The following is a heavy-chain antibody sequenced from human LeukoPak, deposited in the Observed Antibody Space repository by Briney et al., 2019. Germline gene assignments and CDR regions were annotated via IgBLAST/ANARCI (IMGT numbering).Heavy chain of an antibody. CDR3: AGGSGWLTHH. J-gene: IGHJ5*02. D-gene: IGHD6-13*01. CDR2: IKQDGSET. V-gene: IGHV3-7*01. Sequence: GGSLRLSCAASGFTLSSYWMNWVRHPPGKGLEWVAGIKQDGSETLYVDSVRGRFTISRDNAQNSLYLQMNSLRTEDTAVYYCAGGSGWLTHHWGQGTLVAVSS. CDR1: GFTLSSYW.